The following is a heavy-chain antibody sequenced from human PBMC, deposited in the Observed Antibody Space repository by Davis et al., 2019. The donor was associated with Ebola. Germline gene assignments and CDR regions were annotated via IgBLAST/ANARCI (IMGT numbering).Heavy chain of an antibody. V-gene: IGHV3-23*01. CDR1: GFTFSSYA. CDR2: ISGSGGST. J-gene: IGHJ4*02. D-gene: IGHD2-15*01. Sequence: GESLKISCAASGFTFSSYAMSWVRQAPGKGLEWVSAISGSGGSTYYADSVKGRFTISRDNSKNTLYLQMNSLRAEDTAVYYCAKDQSLLGKLGSFDYWGQGTLVTVSS. CDR3: AKDQSLLGKLGSFDY.